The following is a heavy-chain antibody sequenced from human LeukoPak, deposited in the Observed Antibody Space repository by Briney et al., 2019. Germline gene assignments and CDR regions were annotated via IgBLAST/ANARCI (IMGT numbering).Heavy chain of an antibody. D-gene: IGHD6-13*01. CDR2: ISYDGSNK. CDR3: AREMGIAAAGNAEDY. V-gene: IGHV3-30-3*01. Sequence: GGSLRLSCAASGFTFSSYAMHWVRQAPGRGLEWVAVISYDGSNKYYADSVKGRFTISRDNSKNTLYLQMNSLRAEDTAVYYCAREMGIAAAGNAEDYWGQGNLVTGSS. J-gene: IGHJ4*02. CDR1: GFTFSSYA.